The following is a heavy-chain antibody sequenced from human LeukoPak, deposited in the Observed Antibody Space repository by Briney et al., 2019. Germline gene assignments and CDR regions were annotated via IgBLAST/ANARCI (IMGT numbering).Heavy chain of an antibody. J-gene: IGHJ4*02. V-gene: IGHV3-30*03. CDR2: ISYDGSNK. CDR3: ARPLYCSSGSCSDY. D-gene: IGHD2-15*01. CDR1: GFTFSSYG. Sequence: GGSLRLSCAASGFTFSSYGMHWVRQAPGKGLEWVAVISYDGSNKYYADSVKGRFTISRDNSKNTLYLQMNSLRAEDTAVYYCARPLYCSSGSCSDYWGQGTLVTVSS.